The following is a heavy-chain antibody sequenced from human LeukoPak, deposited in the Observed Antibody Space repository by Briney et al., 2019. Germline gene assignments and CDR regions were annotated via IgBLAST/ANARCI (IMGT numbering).Heavy chain of an antibody. CDR1: GFTIYNFA. J-gene: IGHJ4*02. CDR3: AKDGRSGAPFDR. V-gene: IGHV3-23*01. D-gene: IGHD3-3*01. CDR2: ITGGGGST. Sequence: GGSLRLSCVASGFTIYNFAMSWVRQAPGKGLEWVSLITGGGGSTDYADSVKGRFTISRDNSKNTLYLQMNSLRVEDTATYYCAKDGRSGAPFDRWGQGTVLTVSS.